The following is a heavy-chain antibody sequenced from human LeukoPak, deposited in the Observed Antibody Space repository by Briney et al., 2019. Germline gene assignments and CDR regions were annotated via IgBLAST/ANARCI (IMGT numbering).Heavy chain of an antibody. CDR3: ARRGDVYYYYGMDV. CDR2: ISSSSSYI. D-gene: IGHD2-21*02. Sequence: PGGSLRLSCAASGFTFSSYSMNWVRQAPGKGLEWVSSISSSSSYIYYADSAKGRFTISRDNAKNSLYLQMNSLRAEDTAVYYCARRGDVYYYYGMDVWGQGTTVTVSS. CDR1: GFTFSSYS. V-gene: IGHV3-21*01. J-gene: IGHJ6*02.